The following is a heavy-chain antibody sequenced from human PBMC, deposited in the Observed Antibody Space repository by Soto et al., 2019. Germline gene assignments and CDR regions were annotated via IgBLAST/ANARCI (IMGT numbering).Heavy chain of an antibody. D-gene: IGHD2-21*02. CDR3: AKGCGGDCYSGVQY. CDR1: GFTFSSSA. V-gene: IGHV3-23*01. Sequence: EVQLLESGRGLVQPGGSLRLSCAASGFTFSSSAMSWVRQAPGKGLVWVSSISNSGGSTYYADSVKGRFTISRDNSKNTLYLQMNSLQAEDTAVYYCAKGCGGDCYSGVQYWGQGTLVTVSS. CDR2: ISNSGGST. J-gene: IGHJ4*02.